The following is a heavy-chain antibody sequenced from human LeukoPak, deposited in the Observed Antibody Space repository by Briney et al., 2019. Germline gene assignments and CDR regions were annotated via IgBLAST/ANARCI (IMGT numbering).Heavy chain of an antibody. CDR3: ARDPDSSAFDY. V-gene: IGHV3-7*01. CDR2: IKYDGTVK. CDR1: GINFGTSW. Sequence: ESLRLSCTASGINFGTSWMSWVRQSPGKGLEFLANIKYDGTVKNYLDSVKGRFTISRDNPKNSMYLQMDSLRAEDTAIYYCARDPDSSAFDYWGQGALVTVSS. J-gene: IGHJ4*02. D-gene: IGHD2-15*01.